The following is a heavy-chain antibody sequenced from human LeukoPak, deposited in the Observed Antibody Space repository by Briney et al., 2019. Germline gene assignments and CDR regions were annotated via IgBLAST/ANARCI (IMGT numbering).Heavy chain of an antibody. J-gene: IGHJ4*02. CDR1: GRSFSYYY. CDR2: INNSGST. CDR3: ARGPGDGYMYYFDY. D-gene: IGHD5-24*01. V-gene: IGHV4-34*01. Sequence: SETLSLTCAAYGRSFSYYYWSWPRQPPEKLQGLVGIINNSGSTNYTPSLKSRVTISVDKSKNPVSLQLSSLTAEDTAVYYCARGPGDGYMYYFDYWGQGRLVTV.